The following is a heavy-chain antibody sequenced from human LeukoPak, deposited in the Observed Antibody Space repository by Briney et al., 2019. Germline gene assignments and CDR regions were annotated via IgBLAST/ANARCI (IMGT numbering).Heavy chain of an antibody. D-gene: IGHD2-2*01. CDR2: MSGGGGST. CDR1: GFTFSSYA. V-gene: IGHV3-23*01. J-gene: IGHJ4*02. Sequence: GGSLRLSCAASGFTFSSYAMSWVRQAPGKGVEWVSAMSGGGGSTFYADSVKGRFTISRDNSKNTLYLQMNSLRDEDTAVYYCAKSHCGSFSCSRAEFWGQGTLVTVSS. CDR3: AKSHCGSFSCSRAEF.